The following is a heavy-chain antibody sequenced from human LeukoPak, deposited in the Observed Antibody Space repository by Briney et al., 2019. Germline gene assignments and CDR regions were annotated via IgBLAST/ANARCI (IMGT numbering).Heavy chain of an antibody. CDR3: AKGGNGALDY. Sequence: GGSLRLSCAASGFTVSDSYMTWVRQAPGKGLDWVSVTYSGAGSYYADSVKGRFTISRDNSKNTVYLQMNSLRDEDTAIYYCAKGGNGALDYWGRGTLVTVSS. D-gene: IGHD2-8*01. CDR2: TYSGAGS. CDR1: GFTVSDSY. J-gene: IGHJ4*02. V-gene: IGHV3-53*01.